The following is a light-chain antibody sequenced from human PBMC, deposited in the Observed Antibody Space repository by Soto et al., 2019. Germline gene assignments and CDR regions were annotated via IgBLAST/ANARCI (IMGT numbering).Light chain of an antibody. Sequence: EIVLTQSPATLSLSPGERATLSCRASQNVGSYLAWYQQKTGHAPRLLIYDAANRATGVPDRSSGSGSGTVFSLTCSSLAPEDAAVYYCQQRSAWHTFGQGTRLEIK. CDR1: QNVGSY. CDR2: DAA. V-gene: IGKV3-11*01. CDR3: QQRSAWHT. J-gene: IGKJ5*01.